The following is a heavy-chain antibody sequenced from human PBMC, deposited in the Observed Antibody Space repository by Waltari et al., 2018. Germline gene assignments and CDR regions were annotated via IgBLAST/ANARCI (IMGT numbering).Heavy chain of an antibody. J-gene: IGHJ6*03. CDR1: GGSFSGYY. D-gene: IGHD2-2*01. V-gene: IGHV4-34*01. CDR2: INHSGST. Sequence: QVQLQQWGAGLLKPSETLSLTCAVYGGSFSGYYWRWIRQPPGKGLEWIGEINHSGSTNYNPSLKSRVTISVDTSKNQFSLKLSSVTAADTAVYYCARGPDIVVVPAADYYMDVWGKGTTVTISS. CDR3: ARGPDIVVVPAADYYMDV.